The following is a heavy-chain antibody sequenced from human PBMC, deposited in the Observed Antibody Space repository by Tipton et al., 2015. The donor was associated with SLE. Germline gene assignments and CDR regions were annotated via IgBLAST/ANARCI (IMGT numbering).Heavy chain of an antibody. Sequence: TLSLTCTVSGGSISSYYCSWIRQPPGKGLEWIGYIYYSGSTNYNPSLKSRVTISVDTSKNQFPLKLSSVTAADTAVYYCARGRGYGDPEYFQHRGQGTLVTVSS. CDR3: ARGRGYGDPEYFQH. CDR2: IYYSGST. CDR1: GGSISSYY. D-gene: IGHD4-17*01. V-gene: IGHV4-59*13. J-gene: IGHJ1*01.